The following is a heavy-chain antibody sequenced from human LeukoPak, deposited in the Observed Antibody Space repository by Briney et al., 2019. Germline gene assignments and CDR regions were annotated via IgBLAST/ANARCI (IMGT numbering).Heavy chain of an antibody. CDR2: IHSDGRT. CDR1: GGSIRDSRT. CDR3: ARVLTAAGLDF. D-gene: IGHD6-25*01. Sequence: SETLSLTCTVSGGSIRDSRTWGWVRQPPGEGLEWIANIHSDGRTAPKASLKSRLTLSLDTSTNQFSLRLTYVTAADTAFYYCARVLTAAGLDFWGQEILVTISS. J-gene: IGHJ4*02. V-gene: IGHV4-39*07.